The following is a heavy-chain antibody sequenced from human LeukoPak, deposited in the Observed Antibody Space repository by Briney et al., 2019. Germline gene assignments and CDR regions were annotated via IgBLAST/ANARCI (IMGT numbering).Heavy chain of an antibody. J-gene: IGHJ3*02. D-gene: IGHD2-15*01. CDR3: ARRGSDCGGGNCYLGYSFDI. Sequence: SVKVSCKASGGTFSSYAFTWVRQAPGQGLEWMGGIIAIFGTANYAQKFQGRVSITADESTSTAYMELSSLRSENTAVYYCARRGSDCGGGNCYLGYSFDIWGQGTMVTVSS. CDR2: IIAIFGTA. CDR1: GGTFSSYA. V-gene: IGHV1-69*01.